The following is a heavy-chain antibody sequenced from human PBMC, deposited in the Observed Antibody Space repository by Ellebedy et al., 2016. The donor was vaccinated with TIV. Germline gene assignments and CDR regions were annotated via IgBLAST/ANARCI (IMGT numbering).Heavy chain of an antibody. CDR1: GGSFSGYY. J-gene: IGHJ3*02. D-gene: IGHD6-25*01. CDR2: INHSGST. CDR3: ATPAGGSSNAFDI. V-gene: IGHV4-34*01. Sequence: SETLSLXCAVYGGSFSGYYWSWIRQPPGKGLEWIGEINHSGSTNYNPSLKSRVTISVDTSKNQFSLKLSSVTAADTAVYYCATPAGGSSNAFDIWGQGTMVTVSS.